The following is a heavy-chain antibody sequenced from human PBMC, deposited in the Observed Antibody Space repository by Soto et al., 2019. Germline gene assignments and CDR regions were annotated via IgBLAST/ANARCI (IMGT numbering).Heavy chain of an antibody. Sequence: QVQLVQSGAEVKKPGASVKVSCKASGYTFTSYAMHWVRQAPGQRLEWMGWINAGNGNTKYSQKFQGRVTITRDTSASTAYMELSSLRSEDTAVYYCARAQQQLVIYYFDYWGQGTLVTVSS. V-gene: IGHV1-3*01. CDR3: ARAQQQLVIYYFDY. D-gene: IGHD6-13*01. J-gene: IGHJ4*02. CDR1: GYTFTSYA. CDR2: INAGNGNT.